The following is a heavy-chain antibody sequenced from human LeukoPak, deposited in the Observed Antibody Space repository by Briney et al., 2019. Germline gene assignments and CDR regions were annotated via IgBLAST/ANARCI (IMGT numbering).Heavy chain of an antibody. D-gene: IGHD1-26*01. CDR1: GVTFSSYA. CDR2: ISGSGGST. CDR3: ARDLAARSEGTDY. V-gene: IGHV3-23*01. J-gene: IGHJ4*02. Sequence: GGSLRLSCAASGVTFSSYAMSWVRQAPGKGLEWVSGISGSGGSTYYADSVKGRFTISRDNSKNTLYLQMNSLRAEDTAVYYCARDLAARSEGTDYWGQGTLVTVSS.